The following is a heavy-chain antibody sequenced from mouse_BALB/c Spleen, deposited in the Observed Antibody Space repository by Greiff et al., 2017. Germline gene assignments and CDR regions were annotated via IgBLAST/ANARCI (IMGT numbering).Heavy chain of an antibody. CDR1: GFTFSSYT. D-gene: IGHD3-2*01. Sequence: EVKLVESGGGLVQPGGSLKLSCAASGFTFSSYTMSWVRQTPEKRLEWVAYISNGGGSTYYPATVKGRFTISRDNAKNTLYLQMSSLKSEDTAMYYCARRETARAYYAMDYWGQGTSVTVSS. CDR3: ARRETARAYYAMDY. V-gene: IGHV5-12-2*01. CDR2: ISNGGGST. J-gene: IGHJ4*01.